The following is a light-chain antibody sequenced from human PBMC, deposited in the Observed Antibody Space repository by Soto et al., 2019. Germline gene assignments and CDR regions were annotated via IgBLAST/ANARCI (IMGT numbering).Light chain of an antibody. CDR3: ETGDNKGV. V-gene: IGLV4-60*02. CDR2: LEGSGSY. J-gene: IGLJ3*02. CDR1: NGHSSYI. Sequence: QLVLTQSSSASASLGSSVKLTCTLSNGHSSYIIAWHQQQPGKAPRYLMKLEGSGSYYKGSGVPDRFSGSSSGADCYLTISNLHFEDEADYYCETGDNKGVFGGGTKLTVL.